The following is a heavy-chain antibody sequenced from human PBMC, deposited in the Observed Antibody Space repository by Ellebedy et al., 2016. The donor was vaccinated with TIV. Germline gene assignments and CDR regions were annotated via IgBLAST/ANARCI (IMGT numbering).Heavy chain of an antibody. J-gene: IGHJ4*02. V-gene: IGHV4-59*11. CDR2: IYYSGST. Sequence: MPGGSLRLSCTVSGGSISGHYWSWIRQSPGKGLEWIGYIYYSGSTNYNPSLKSRVTMSVDTSKNQFSLKLSSVTAADTAVYYCARGGASSKYFDFWGQGTLVTVSS. CDR3: ARGGASSKYFDF. CDR1: GGSISGHY.